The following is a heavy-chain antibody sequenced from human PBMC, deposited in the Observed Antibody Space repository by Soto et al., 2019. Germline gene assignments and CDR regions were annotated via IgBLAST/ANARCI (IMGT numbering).Heavy chain of an antibody. CDR3: ATGVAAEHFYDSSGYFSDDY. Sequence: SETLSLTCTVSGGSISSSSYYWGWIRQPPGKGLEWIGSIYYSGSTYYNPSLKSRVTISVDTSKNQFSLKLSSVTAADTAVYYCATGVAAEHFYDSSGYFSDDYWGQGTQVTV. V-gene: IGHV4-39*01. D-gene: IGHD3-22*01. J-gene: IGHJ4*02. CDR1: GGSISSSSYY. CDR2: IYYSGST.